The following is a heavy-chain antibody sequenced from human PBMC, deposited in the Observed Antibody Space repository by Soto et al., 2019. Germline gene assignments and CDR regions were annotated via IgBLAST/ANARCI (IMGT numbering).Heavy chain of an antibody. CDR1: GYPVTAYY. D-gene: IGHD3-3*01. J-gene: IGHJ3*02. CDR2: INPATGAA. V-gene: IGHV1-2*02. CDR3: ARGGGVGVAGSAAFDM. Sequence: QLHLVQSGAVVKKPGASVTVSCSASGYPVTAYYMHWVRQAPGRGLEWMGGINPATGAAKYTQTSQGRVTMTRDTSTSTGFMELSGLTSEEAAVFYCARGGGVGVAGSAAFDMWGQGTLVTVSS.